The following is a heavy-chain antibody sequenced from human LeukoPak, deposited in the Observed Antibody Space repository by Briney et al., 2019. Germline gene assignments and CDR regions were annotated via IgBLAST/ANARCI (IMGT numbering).Heavy chain of an antibody. CDR3: YGANADH. CDR2: INTDGSST. V-gene: IGHV3-74*01. Sequence: GGSLRLSCAASGFTFSSYWMHWVRQAPGKGLVWVSGINTDGSSTSYADSVKGRFTIPRDNAKNTLYLQMNSLRAEDTALYYCYGANADHWGQGTLVTVSS. J-gene: IGHJ1*01. D-gene: IGHD4-23*01. CDR1: GFTFSSYW.